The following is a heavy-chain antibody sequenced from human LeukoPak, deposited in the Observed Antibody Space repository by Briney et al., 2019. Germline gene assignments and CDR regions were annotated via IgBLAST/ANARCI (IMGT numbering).Heavy chain of an antibody. CDR2: IYYSGST. CDR3: ASRVNYYGSGSYYFDY. J-gene: IGHJ4*02. D-gene: IGHD3-10*01. CDR1: GGSISSSSYY. Sequence: SETLSLTCTVSGGSISSSSYYWGWIRQPPGKGLEWIGSIYYSGSTYYNPSLKSRVTISVDTSKNQFSLKLSSVTAADTAVYYCASRVNYYGSGSYYFDYWGQGTLVTVSS. V-gene: IGHV4-39*07.